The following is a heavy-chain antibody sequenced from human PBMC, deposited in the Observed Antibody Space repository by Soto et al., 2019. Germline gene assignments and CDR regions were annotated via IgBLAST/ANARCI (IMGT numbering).Heavy chain of an antibody. J-gene: IGHJ4*02. CDR3: ARYYDFWSGYYYFDY. Sequence: QVQLQESGPGLVKPSETLSLTCTVSGGSISSYYWSWIRQPPGKGLEWIGYIYYSGSTNYNPSLKSRVTISVDTSKNQFSLKLSSVTAADTAVYYCARYYDFWSGYYYFDYWGQGTLVTVSS. V-gene: IGHV4-59*01. D-gene: IGHD3-3*01. CDR2: IYYSGST. CDR1: GGSISSYY.